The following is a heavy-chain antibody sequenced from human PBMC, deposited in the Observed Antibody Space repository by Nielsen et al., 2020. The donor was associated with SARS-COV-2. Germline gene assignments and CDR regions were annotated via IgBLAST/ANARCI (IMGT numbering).Heavy chain of an antibody. CDR1: GFTFDDYA. D-gene: IGHD4-17*01. V-gene: IGHV3-9*01. CDR2: ISWNSGSI. J-gene: IGHJ3*02. Sequence: SLKISCAASGFTFDDYAMHWVRQAPGKGLEWVSGISWNSGSIGYADSVKGRFTISRDNAKNSLYLQMNSLRAEDTALYYCAKDIGTTVTTRGNAFDIWGQGTMVTVSS. CDR3: AKDIGTTVTTRGNAFDI.